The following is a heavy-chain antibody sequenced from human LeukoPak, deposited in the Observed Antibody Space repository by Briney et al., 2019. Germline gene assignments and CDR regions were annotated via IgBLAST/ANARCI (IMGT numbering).Heavy chain of an antibody. D-gene: IGHD6-13*01. CDR1: GFTFSSYS. Sequence: GGSLRHSCAASGFTFSSYSMNWVRQAPGKGLEWVSSISSSSSYIYYADSVKGRFTISRDNAKNSLYLQMNSLRAEDTAVYYCASGLIAAAVRDYWGQGTLVTVSS. CDR3: ASGLIAAAVRDY. CDR2: ISSSSSYI. J-gene: IGHJ4*02. V-gene: IGHV3-21*01.